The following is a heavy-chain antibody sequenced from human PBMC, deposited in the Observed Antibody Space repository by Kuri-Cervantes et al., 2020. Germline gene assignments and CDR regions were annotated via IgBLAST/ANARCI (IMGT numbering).Heavy chain of an antibody. CDR2: INPNSGGT. D-gene: IGHD3-10*01. CDR3: ARGGYGSGSYYYYGMDV. Sequence: ASVKVFCKASGYTFTGYYMHWVRQAPGQGLEWMGWINPNSGGTNYAQKFQGRVTMTRDTSISTAYMELSRLRSDDTAVYYCARGGYGSGSYYYYGMDVWGQGTTVTVSS. J-gene: IGHJ6*02. V-gene: IGHV1-2*02. CDR1: GYTFTGYY.